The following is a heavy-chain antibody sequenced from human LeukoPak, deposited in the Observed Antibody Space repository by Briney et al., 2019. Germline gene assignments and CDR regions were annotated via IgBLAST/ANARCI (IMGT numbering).Heavy chain of an antibody. CDR1: GGSISSTNW. J-gene: IGHJ4*02. D-gene: IGHD6-6*01. V-gene: IGHV4-4*02. CDR3: ATRPHASCFDF. Sequence: SESLSLTCAVSGGSISSTNWWSWVRQPPGKGLEWIGEIYHSGSTNYTPSLKSRVTISVDKSKNQFSLILSSVTAADTAMYYCATRPHASCFDFWGQGTLVTVSS. CDR2: IYHSGST.